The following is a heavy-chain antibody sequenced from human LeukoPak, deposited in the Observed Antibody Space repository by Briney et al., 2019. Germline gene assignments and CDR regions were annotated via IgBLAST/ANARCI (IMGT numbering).Heavy chain of an antibody. D-gene: IGHD3-16*01. CDR2: ISSYGYTI. CDR3: AREWGAFDI. V-gene: IGHV3-48*03. CDR1: GFTFSDYE. J-gene: IGHJ3*02. Sequence: GGSLRLSCAASGFTFSDYEMNWVRQAPGKGLEWVSYISSYGYTIYYAGSVKGRFTISRDNAKNSLYLQMNSLRAEDTAVYYCAREWGAFDIWGQGTMVTVSS.